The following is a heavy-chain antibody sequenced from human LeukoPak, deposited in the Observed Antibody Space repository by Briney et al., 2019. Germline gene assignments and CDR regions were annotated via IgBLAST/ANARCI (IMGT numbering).Heavy chain of an antibody. CDR2: MSPNSGNT. CDR3: ASSSSGFDY. Sequence: ASVKVSCKASGGTFSSYAISWVRQATGQRPEWMGWMSPNSGNTGYAQKFQGRVTMTRNTSISTAYMELSSLRSEDTAVYYCASSSSGFDYWGQGTLVTVSS. V-gene: IGHV1-8*02. J-gene: IGHJ4*02. D-gene: IGHD6-19*01. CDR1: GGTFSSYA.